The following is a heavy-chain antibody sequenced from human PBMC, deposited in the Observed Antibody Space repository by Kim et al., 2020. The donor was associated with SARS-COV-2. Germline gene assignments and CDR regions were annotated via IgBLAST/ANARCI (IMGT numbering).Heavy chain of an antibody. Sequence: SETLSLTCTVSGGSISSSSYYWGWIRQPPGKGLEWIGSIYYSGSTYYNPSLKSRVTISVDTSKNQFSLKLSSVTAADTAVYYCARRQRLITMVRGVISCWFEPWGQGTLVTVSS. J-gene: IGHJ5*02. CDR1: GGSISSSSYY. CDR2: IYYSGST. D-gene: IGHD3-10*01. CDR3: ARRQRLITMVRGVISCWFEP. V-gene: IGHV4-39*01.